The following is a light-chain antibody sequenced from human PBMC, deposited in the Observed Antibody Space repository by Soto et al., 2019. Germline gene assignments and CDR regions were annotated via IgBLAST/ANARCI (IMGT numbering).Light chain of an antibody. CDR1: SGHSTYA. CDR3: QTWGIGSVV. Sequence: QPVLTQSPSASASLGASVNLTCTLSSGHSTYAIAWHQQHPEKGPRYLMKVNSDGSHSKGDGIPDRFSGSSSGAERYLTISSLQSEDESDYYCQTWGIGSVVFCGGTKLTVL. V-gene: IGLV4-69*01. CDR2: VNSDGSH. J-gene: IGLJ2*01.